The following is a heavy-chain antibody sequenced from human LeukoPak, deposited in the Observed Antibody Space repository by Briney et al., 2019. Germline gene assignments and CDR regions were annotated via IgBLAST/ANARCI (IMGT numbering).Heavy chain of an antibody. V-gene: IGHV5-51*01. CDR3: ARIEGSTFDH. CDR1: GYSFTSYW. J-gene: IGHJ5*02. Sequence: GESLKISCKGSGYSFTSYWISWVRQMPGKGLEWMGIISPGNSESKYSPSLQGQITISADKSINTAYLQWSSLKASGTAMYYCARIEGSTFDHWGQGTLVTVSS. CDR2: ISPGNSES.